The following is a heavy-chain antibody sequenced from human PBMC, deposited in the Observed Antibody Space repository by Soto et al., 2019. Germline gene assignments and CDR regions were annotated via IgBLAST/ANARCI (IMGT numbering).Heavy chain of an antibody. D-gene: IGHD3-22*01. CDR2: INPNSGGT. CDR1: GYTFTGYY. Sequence: QVQLVQSGAEVKKPGASVKVSCKASGYTFTGYYMHWVRQAPGQGLEWMGWINPNSGGTNYAQKFQGWVTMTRVTSISTAYMELSRLRSDDTAVYYCAREGKMEYYDSSGYYDYWGQGTLVTVSS. CDR3: AREGKMEYYDSSGYYDY. V-gene: IGHV1-2*04. J-gene: IGHJ4*02.